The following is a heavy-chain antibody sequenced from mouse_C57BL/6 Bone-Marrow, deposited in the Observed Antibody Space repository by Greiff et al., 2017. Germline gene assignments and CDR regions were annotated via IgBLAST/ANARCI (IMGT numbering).Heavy chain of an antibody. V-gene: IGHV10-1*01. CDR2: IRSKSNNYAT. Sequence: DVQLVESGGGLVQPKGSLKLSCAASGFSFNTYAMNWVRQAPGKGLEWVARIRSKSNNYATYYADSVKDRFTISRDDSESMLYLQMNNLKTEDTAMYYCRGQGDYDGGGFDYWGQGTTLTVSS. CDR1: GFSFNTYA. CDR3: RGQGDYDGGGFDY. D-gene: IGHD2-4*01. J-gene: IGHJ2*01.